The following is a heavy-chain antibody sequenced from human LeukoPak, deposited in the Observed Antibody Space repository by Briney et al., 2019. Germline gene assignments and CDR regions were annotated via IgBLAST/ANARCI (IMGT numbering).Heavy chain of an antibody. D-gene: IGHD3-22*01. Sequence: SETLSLTCTVSGGSISSSSYYWGWIRQPPGKGLEWIGSIYYSGSTYYNPSLKSRVTISVDTSKNQFSLKLSSVTAADTAVYYCAREILASDSSGYYSNYYYGMDVWGQGTTVTVSS. V-gene: IGHV4-39*07. CDR1: GGSISSSSYY. CDR3: AREILASDSSGYYSNYYYGMDV. CDR2: IYYSGST. J-gene: IGHJ6*02.